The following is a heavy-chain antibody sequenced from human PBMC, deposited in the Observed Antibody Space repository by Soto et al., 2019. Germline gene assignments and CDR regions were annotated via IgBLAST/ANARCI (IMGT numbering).Heavy chain of an antibody. J-gene: IGHJ4*02. D-gene: IGHD1-26*01. CDR2: MEPSTGRT. Sequence: GAAVKVSCKASGYSFTSLDINWVRQTAGQGLEWMGWMEPSTGRTGYAQKFQGRVTMTRDTSINTAYMELTTLTSDDTAFYYCARGVSAGVDYWGQGTLVTVSS. CDR1: GYSFTSLD. V-gene: IGHV1-8*01. CDR3: ARGVSAGVDY.